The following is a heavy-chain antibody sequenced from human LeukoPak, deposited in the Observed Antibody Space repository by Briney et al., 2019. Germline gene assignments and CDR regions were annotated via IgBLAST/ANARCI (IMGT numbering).Heavy chain of an antibody. CDR3: ARAVWSGYPFDI. Sequence: GASVKVSCKASGGAFSSYAISWVRQAPGQGLEWMGGIIPIFGTANYAQKFQGRVTITTDESTSTAYMELSSLRSEDTAVYYCARAVWSGYPFDIWGQGTMVTVSS. CDR1: GGAFSSYA. D-gene: IGHD3-3*01. J-gene: IGHJ3*02. V-gene: IGHV1-69*05. CDR2: IIPIFGTA.